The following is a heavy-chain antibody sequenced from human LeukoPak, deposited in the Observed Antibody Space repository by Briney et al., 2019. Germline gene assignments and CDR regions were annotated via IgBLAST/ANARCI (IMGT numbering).Heavy chain of an antibody. D-gene: IGHD3-22*01. CDR2: IYTSGST. CDR3: ARQGDYYDSSDYAFDI. V-gene: IGHV4-61*02. J-gene: IGHJ3*02. CDR1: GGSISSGSYY. Sequence: SETLSLTCTIPGGSISSGSYYWSWIRQPAGKGLEWIGRIYTSGSTNYNPSLKSRVTISVDTSKNQFSLKLSSVTAADTAVYYCARQGDYYDSSDYAFDIWGQGTMVTVSS.